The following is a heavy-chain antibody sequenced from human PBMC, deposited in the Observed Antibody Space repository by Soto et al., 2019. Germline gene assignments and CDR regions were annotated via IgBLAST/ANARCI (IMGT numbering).Heavy chain of an antibody. CDR3: ARGAADFGEAFDF. CDR1: GDSTSSGGYY. CDR2: IYWSGNT. J-gene: IGHJ6*02. Sequence: SGTLSLTCRVSGDSTSSGGYYWAWIGQHPGKGLEWIGYIYWSGNTYVLPSLRSRVSISLGTSSNDFSLNWTAVTDTGSDVYDCARGAADFGEAFDFWGQGATVTVSS. V-gene: IGHV4-31*03. D-gene: IGHD3-10*01.